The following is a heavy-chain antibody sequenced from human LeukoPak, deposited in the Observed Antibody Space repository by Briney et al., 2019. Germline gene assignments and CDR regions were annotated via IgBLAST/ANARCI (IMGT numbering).Heavy chain of an antibody. Sequence: GGSLRLSCAASGFTFRSYGMHWVRQAPGKGLEWVAFIHYDGSNKYYADSVKGRFTISRDNSKNTLYVQMNSLRAEDTAVYYCARDPTTVTTPRWFVPWGQGTLVTVSS. CDR2: IHYDGSNK. J-gene: IGHJ5*02. CDR3: ARDPTTVTTPRWFVP. D-gene: IGHD4-17*01. CDR1: GFTFRSYG. V-gene: IGHV3-30*02.